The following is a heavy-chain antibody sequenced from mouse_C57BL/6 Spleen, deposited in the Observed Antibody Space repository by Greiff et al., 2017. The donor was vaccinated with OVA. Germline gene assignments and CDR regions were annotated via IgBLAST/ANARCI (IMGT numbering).Heavy chain of an antibody. D-gene: IGHD2-4*01. V-gene: IGHV2-5*01. CDR3: AKKGNIYYDYDYYAMDY. CDR1: GFSLTSYG. CDR2: IWRGGST. J-gene: IGHJ4*01. Sequence: VQLQQSGPGLVQPSQSLSITCTVSGFSLTSYGVHWVRQSPGKGLEWLGVIWRGGSTDYNAAFMSRLSITKDNSKSQVFFKMNSRQADDTAIYYCAKKGNIYYDYDYYAMDYWGQGTSVTVSS.